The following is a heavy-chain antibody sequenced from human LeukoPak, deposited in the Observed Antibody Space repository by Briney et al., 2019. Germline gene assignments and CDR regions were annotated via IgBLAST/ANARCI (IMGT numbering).Heavy chain of an antibody. J-gene: IGHJ6*02. Sequence: GGSLRLSCAASGFTSSSYAMSWVRQAPGKGLEWVSAISGSRGSTYYADSVKGRFTISRDNSINTLYLQMSSLGAEDAAVYYCAKSGGLSGSGRLGMDVWGQGTTVTVSS. CDR3: AKSGGLSGSGRLGMDV. D-gene: IGHD3-10*01. CDR1: GFTSSSYA. CDR2: ISGSRGST. V-gene: IGHV3-23*01.